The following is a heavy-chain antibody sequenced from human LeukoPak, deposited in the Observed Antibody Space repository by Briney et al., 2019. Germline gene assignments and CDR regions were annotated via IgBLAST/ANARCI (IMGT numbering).Heavy chain of an antibody. J-gene: IGHJ4*02. D-gene: IGHD2-15*01. CDR2: ISGSGGST. CDR3: AKFVVVVAATFENYFDY. Sequence: PGGSLTLSCAASGFTFSSYAMSWVRQAPGKGLEWVAAISGSGGSTYYADSVKGRFTISRDNSKNTLYLQMNSLRAEDTAVYYCAKFVVVVAATFENYFDYWGQGTLVTVSS. CDR1: GFTFSSYA. V-gene: IGHV3-23*01.